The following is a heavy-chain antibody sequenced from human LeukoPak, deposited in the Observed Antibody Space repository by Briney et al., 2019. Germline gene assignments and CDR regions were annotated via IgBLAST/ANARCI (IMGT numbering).Heavy chain of an antibody. CDR3: AREDDWNYEDY. CDR1: GFTFSNYW. V-gene: IGHV3-7*01. Sequence: GRSLTLSCAASGFTFSNYWMSWVGQAPGKGLEWVANIKQDGSEKYYVNSVKGRFTISRDNAKNSLYLQMNSLRAEDTAIYYCAREDDWNYEDYWGQGTLVTVSS. D-gene: IGHD1-7*01. J-gene: IGHJ4*02. CDR2: IKQDGSEK.